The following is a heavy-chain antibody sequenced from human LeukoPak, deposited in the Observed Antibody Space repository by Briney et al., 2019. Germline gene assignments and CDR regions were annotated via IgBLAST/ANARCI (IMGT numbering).Heavy chain of an antibody. D-gene: IGHD1-26*01. CDR3: ARDSGAYNGFDY. V-gene: IGHV1-46*01. J-gene: IGHJ4*02. CDR1: GYTFTSYY. Sequence: ASVKVSCKASGYTFTSYYMHWVRQAPGQGLEWMGIINPSGGSTSYAQKFQGRVTMTRDMSTSTVYMELSSLRSEDTAVYYCARDSGAYNGFDYWGQGTLVTVSS. CDR2: INPSGGST.